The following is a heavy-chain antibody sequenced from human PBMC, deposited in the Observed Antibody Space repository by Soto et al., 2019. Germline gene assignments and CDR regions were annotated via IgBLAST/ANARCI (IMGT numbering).Heavy chain of an antibody. V-gene: IGHV4-4*02. Sequence: QVQLQESGPGLVKPSGTLSLTCAVSGGSISSSNWWSWVRQPPGKGLEWIGEIDHSGSTNYNPSLMSRVTISEDKSKNQFSLKVSSVTAADTAVYYCARVGGWLDYWGQGTLVTVSS. J-gene: IGHJ4*02. CDR2: IDHSGST. CDR1: GGSISSSNW. D-gene: IGHD6-19*01. CDR3: ARVGGWLDY.